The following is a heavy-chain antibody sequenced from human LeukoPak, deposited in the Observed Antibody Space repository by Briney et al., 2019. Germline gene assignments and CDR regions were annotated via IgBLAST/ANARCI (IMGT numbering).Heavy chain of an antibody. V-gene: IGHV3-21*01. D-gene: IGHD2-8*01. CDR3: AGRGCSNGICHFDY. CDR1: GFTFSSYS. Sequence: PGGSLRLSCAASGFTFSSYSMNWVRQAPGKGLEWVSSISSTNSYTHYADSVTGRFTISRDNAKNSLSLQMNSLRAEDTAVYYCAGRGCSNGICHFDYWGQGTLVTVSS. CDR2: ISSTNSYT. J-gene: IGHJ4*02.